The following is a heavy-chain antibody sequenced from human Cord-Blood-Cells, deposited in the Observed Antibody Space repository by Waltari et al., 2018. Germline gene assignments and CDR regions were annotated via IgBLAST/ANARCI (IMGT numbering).Heavy chain of an antibody. CDR3: ARMAVRGVIIKYYYYGMDV. D-gene: IGHD3-10*01. CDR1: GGTFSSYA. J-gene: IGHJ6*02. Sequence: QVQLVQSGAEVKKPGSSVKVSCKASGGTFSSYAISWVRQAPGQGLEWMGGIIPIFGTENYAQKVQGRVTITADESTSTAYMELSSLRSEDTAVYYCARMAVRGVIIKYYYYGMDVWGQGTTVTVSS. CDR2: IIPIFGTE. V-gene: IGHV1-69*01.